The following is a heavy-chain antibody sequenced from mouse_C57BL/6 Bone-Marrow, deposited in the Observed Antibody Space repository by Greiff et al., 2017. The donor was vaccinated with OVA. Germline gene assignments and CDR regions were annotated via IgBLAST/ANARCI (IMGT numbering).Heavy chain of an antibody. CDR1: GYSITSGYY. D-gene: IGHD1-1*01. Sequence: DVKLQESGPGLVKPSQSLSLTCSVTGYSITSGYYWNWIRQFPGNKLEWMGYISYDGSNNYNPSLKNRISITRDTSKNQFFLKLNSVTTEDTATYYCASKTVVAPYYAMDYWGQGTSVTVSS. CDR3: ASKTVVAPYYAMDY. V-gene: IGHV3-6*01. CDR2: ISYDGSN. J-gene: IGHJ4*01.